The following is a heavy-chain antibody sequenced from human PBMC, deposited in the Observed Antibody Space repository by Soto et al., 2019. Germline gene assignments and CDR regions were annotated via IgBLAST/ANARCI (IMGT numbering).Heavy chain of an antibody. V-gene: IGHV4-59*11. CDR3: ARVGSSGWSPDY. CDR2: IFYTGST. Sequence: PSETLFLTCTVSGGSISGHYWIWIRQSPGKGLEWIGYIFYTGSTNYNPSLKSRVTLSVDTSKNQFSLRLSSVTAADTAVYYCARVGSSGWSPDYWGQGTLVTVSS. CDR1: GGSISGHY. J-gene: IGHJ4*02. D-gene: IGHD6-19*01.